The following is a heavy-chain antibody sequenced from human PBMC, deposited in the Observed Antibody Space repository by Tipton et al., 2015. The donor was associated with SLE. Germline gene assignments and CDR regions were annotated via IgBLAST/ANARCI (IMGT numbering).Heavy chain of an antibody. Sequence: TLSLTCTVSGDSINNSTSYYWGWIRQPPGKGLEWVGSLYCSGGTYYNPSPKSRGTMSVDTSKNQLYLKLTSVTAADTAVYYCARGVRGPLQSWFDPWGQGTLVIVSS. D-gene: IGHD3-10*01. CDR1: GDSINNSTSYY. CDR3: ARGVRGPLQSWFDP. V-gene: IGHV4-39*07. CDR2: LYCSGGT. J-gene: IGHJ5*02.